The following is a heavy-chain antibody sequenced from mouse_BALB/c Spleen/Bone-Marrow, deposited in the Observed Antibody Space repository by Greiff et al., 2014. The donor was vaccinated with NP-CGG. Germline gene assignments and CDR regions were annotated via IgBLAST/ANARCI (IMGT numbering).Heavy chain of an antibody. CDR3: ADGDSFAY. J-gene: IGHJ3*01. Sequence: VQLKESGGGLVKSGGSLKLSCVASGFTFSSYAMSWVRQTPEKRLEWVASIYSGGSIYYPDSVKGRFTISRDNARNILYLQMSSLRSEDTAMYYCADGDSFAYWGQGTLVTVSA. D-gene: IGHD2-13*01. V-gene: IGHV5-6-5*01. CDR2: IYSGGSI. CDR1: GFTFSSYA.